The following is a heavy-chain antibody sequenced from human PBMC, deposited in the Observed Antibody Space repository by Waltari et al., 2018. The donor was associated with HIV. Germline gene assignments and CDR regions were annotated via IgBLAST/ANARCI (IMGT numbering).Heavy chain of an antibody. J-gene: IGHJ3*01. Sequence: QEHLQQWGAGLLNTSETLSLTCAVYGVSLSAYYWSWIRQSPGKGLEWIGEVRPGGGTNYNPSLKSLVTISEDTSKNQFSLKLTSVTAADTAVYYCARWCKGYKWICDAFDVWGQGTMVAVSS. CDR1: GVSLSAYY. D-gene: IGHD1-20*01. V-gene: IGHV4-34*01. CDR3: ARWCKGYKWICDAFDV. CDR2: VRPGGGT.